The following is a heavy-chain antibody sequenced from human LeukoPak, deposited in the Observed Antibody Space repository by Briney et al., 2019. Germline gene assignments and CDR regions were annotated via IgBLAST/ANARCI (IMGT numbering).Heavy chain of an antibody. CDR2: INHSGST. D-gene: IGHD5-18*01. CDR3: ARDERGYSYVYGMDV. V-gene: IGHV4-34*01. CDR1: GGSFSGYY. J-gene: IGHJ6*02. Sequence: SETLSLTCAVYGGSFSGYYWSWIRQPPGKGLEWIGEINHSGSTNYNPSLKSRVTISVDTSKNQFSLTLSSVTAADTAVYYCARDERGYSYVYGMDVWGQGTTVTVSS.